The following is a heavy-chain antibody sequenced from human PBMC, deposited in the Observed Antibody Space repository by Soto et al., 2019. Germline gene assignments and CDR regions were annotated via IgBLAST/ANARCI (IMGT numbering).Heavy chain of an antibody. CDR1: GFTFDDYA. V-gene: IGHV3-9*01. J-gene: IGHJ6*02. CDR3: VKDINMRIAAAGTLPIKYYGMDV. Sequence: EVQLVESGGGLVQPGRSLRLSCAASGFTFDDYAMHWVRQAPGKGLEWVSGMSWTSASIGYADSVKGRGTISRDNAKTSLYLQMKSLITEDTALYYCVKDINMRIAAAGTLPIKYYGMDVWGQGTTVTVSS. D-gene: IGHD6-13*01. CDR2: MSWTSASI.